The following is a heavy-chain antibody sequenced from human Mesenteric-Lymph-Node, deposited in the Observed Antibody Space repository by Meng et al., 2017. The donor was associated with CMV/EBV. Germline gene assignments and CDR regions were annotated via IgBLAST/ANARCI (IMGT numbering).Heavy chain of an antibody. J-gene: IGHJ4*02. V-gene: IGHV3-21*01. CDR1: GFIFSDHY. D-gene: IGHD3-9*01. CDR2: MSSGTNYI. CDR3: TRDSDELRYFDWLFPMDH. Sequence: GGSLRLSCAASGFIFSDHYMDWVRQAPGKGLEWVASMSSGTNYIHYADSVKGRFTISRDNAKNSLSLQMNGLRVEDTAVYYCTRDSDELRYFDWLFPMDHWGQGTLVTVSS.